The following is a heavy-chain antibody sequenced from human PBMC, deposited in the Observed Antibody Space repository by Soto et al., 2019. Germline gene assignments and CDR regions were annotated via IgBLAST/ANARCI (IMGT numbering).Heavy chain of an antibody. CDR1: GYTFTSYG. V-gene: IGHV1-18*01. J-gene: IGHJ4*02. D-gene: IGHD2-2*01. Sequence: ASVKVSCKASGYTFTSYGISWVRQAPGQGLEWMGWISAYNGNTNYAQKLQGRVTMTTDTSTSTAYMELRSLRSDDTAVYYCARVEDIVVVPAAMSLYYFDYWGQGTLVTVSS. CDR2: ISAYNGNT. CDR3: ARVEDIVVVPAAMSLYYFDY.